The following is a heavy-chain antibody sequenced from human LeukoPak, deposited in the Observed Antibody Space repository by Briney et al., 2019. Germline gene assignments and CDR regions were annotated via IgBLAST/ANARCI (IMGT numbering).Heavy chain of an antibody. J-gene: IGHJ3*02. CDR2: IYSGGST. CDR1: GFTVSSNY. V-gene: IGHV3-53*01. D-gene: IGHD4-17*01. Sequence: PGGSLRLSCAASGFTVSSNYMSWVRQAPGKGLEWVSVIYSGGSTYYADSVKGRFTISRDNSKNTLYLQMNSLRAEDTAVYYCAREGIDYGDPAHAFDIWGQGTMVTVSS. CDR3: AREGIDYGDPAHAFDI.